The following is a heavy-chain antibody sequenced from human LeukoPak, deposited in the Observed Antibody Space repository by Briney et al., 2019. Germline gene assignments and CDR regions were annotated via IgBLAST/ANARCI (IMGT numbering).Heavy chain of an antibody. CDR2: MSGSGNTI. J-gene: IGHJ5*01. CDR1: GVTFRSHA. Sequence: GGSLRLSCAASGVTFRSHAMNWVRQAPGKGLEWISHMSGSGNTIYDAVSVLGRFTISRDNAKNSLYLLLNSLRVEDTGVYYCASERGGYISVTKWLDSWCQGTLVTVS. D-gene: IGHD5-18*01. CDR3: ASERGGYISVTKWLDS. V-gene: IGHV3-48*03.